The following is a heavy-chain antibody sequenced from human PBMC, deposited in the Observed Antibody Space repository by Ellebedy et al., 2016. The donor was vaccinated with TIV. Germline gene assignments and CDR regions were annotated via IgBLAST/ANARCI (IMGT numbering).Heavy chain of an antibody. J-gene: IGHJ4*02. Sequence: SVKVSCXASGYTFTGYYMHWVRQAPGQGLEWMGGIIPIFGTANYAQKFQGRVTITADESTSTAYMELSSLRSEDTAVYYCARLSVDTAMVTGYWGQGTLVTVSS. CDR2: IIPIFGTA. CDR3: ARLSVDTAMVTGY. V-gene: IGHV1-69*13. CDR1: GYTFTGYY. D-gene: IGHD5-18*01.